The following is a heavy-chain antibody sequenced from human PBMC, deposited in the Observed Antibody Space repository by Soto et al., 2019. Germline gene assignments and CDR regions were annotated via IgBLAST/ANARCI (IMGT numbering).Heavy chain of an antibody. D-gene: IGHD3-16*02. CDR3: AKVLSFIDAYDV. CDR1: GFTFRKSG. J-gene: IGHJ3*01. CDR2: TSYDGSNK. Sequence: PGGSLRLSCAASGFTFRKSGMHWVRQAPAKGLEWVALTSYDGSNKYYADSVKGRFTISRDNSKNTMYLQMNTLRTEDTAIYYCAKVLSFIDAYDVWGQGTMVTVSS. V-gene: IGHV3-30*18.